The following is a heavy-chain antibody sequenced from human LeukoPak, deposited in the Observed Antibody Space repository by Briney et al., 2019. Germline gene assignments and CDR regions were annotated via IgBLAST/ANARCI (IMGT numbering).Heavy chain of an antibody. CDR3: ASMIAAAGNY. J-gene: IGHJ4*02. D-gene: IGHD6-13*01. Sequence: PGGSLRLSCAASGFTFSSYAVHWVRQAPGKGLEWVAVISYDGSNKYYADSVKGRFTISRDNSKNTLYLQMNSLRAEDTAVYYCASMIAAAGNYWGQGTLVTVSS. V-gene: IGHV3-30*04. CDR2: ISYDGSNK. CDR1: GFTFSSYA.